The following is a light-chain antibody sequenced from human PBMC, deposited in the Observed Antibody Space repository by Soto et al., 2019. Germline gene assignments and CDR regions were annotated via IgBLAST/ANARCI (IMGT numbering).Light chain of an antibody. CDR1: QGVSRH. CDR3: QQYHQWPLT. V-gene: IGKV3D-15*01. J-gene: IGKJ4*01. CDR2: AAS. Sequence: EIVMTQSPAPLSLSPGERATLSRRASQGVSRHLAWYQQKPGQAPRLLIYAASTRAAGVPARFSGSGSGTEFTLTISSLQSEDFTVYYCQQYHQWPLTFGGGTKVEI.